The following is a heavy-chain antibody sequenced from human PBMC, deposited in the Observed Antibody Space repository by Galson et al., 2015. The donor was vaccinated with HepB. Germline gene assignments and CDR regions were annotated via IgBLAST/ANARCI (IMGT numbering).Heavy chain of an antibody. CDR1: GFTFSSYG. D-gene: IGHD3-10*01. V-gene: IGHV3-33*08. CDR3: ARDRSELLWFGEPLDY. J-gene: IGHJ4*02. Sequence: SLRLSCAASGFTFSSYGMHWVRQAPGKGLEWVAVIWYDGSNKYYADSVKGRFTIPRDNSKNTLYLQMNSLRAEDTAVYYCARDRSELLWFGEPLDYWGQGTLVTVSS. CDR2: IWYDGSNK.